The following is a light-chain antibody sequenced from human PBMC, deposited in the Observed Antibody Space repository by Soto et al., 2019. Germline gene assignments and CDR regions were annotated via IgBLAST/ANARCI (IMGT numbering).Light chain of an antibody. Sequence: QSVLTQPPSASGSPGQSVTISCTGTSSDVGAYKFVSWYQQNPGKAPKLIIYDVTKRPTEVPDRFSGSKSGNTASLTVSGLQAEDEADYYCSSYAGNSNYVFGSGTKVTVL. J-gene: IGLJ1*01. V-gene: IGLV2-8*01. CDR3: SSYAGNSNYV. CDR2: DVT. CDR1: SSDVGAYKF.